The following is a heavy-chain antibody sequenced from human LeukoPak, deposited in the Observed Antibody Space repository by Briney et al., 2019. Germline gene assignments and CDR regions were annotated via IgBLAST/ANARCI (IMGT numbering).Heavy chain of an antibody. J-gene: IGHJ4*02. D-gene: IGHD3-10*01. V-gene: IGHV3-11*01. CDR3: ARVLGSYALDY. CDR1: GFTFSDYY. Sequence: GGSLRLSCGASGFTFSDYYMSWIRQAPGKGLEWVSYISNSGTTIYYADSVKGRFTISRDNAKKSLYLQMNSLGAEDTAVYYCARVLGSYALDYWGQGTLVTVSS. CDR2: ISNSGTTI.